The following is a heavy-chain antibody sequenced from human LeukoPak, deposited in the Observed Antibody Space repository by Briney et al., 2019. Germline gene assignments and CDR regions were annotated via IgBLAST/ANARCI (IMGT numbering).Heavy chain of an antibody. J-gene: IGHJ6*04. V-gene: IGHV3-48*04. D-gene: IGHD3-10*02. CDR3: AELAITMIGGV. CDR1: GFTFSSYW. CDR2: ISSSGSTV. Sequence: GGSLRLSCAASGFTFSSYWMSWVRQAPGKGLEWVSYISSSGSTVYYADSVKGRFTISRDNAKNSLYLQMNSLRAEDTAVYYCAELAITMIGGVWGKGTTVTISS.